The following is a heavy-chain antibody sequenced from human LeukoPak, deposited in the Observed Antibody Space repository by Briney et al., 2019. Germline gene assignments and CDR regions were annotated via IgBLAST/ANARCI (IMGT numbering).Heavy chain of an antibody. Sequence: SETLSLTCIVSGGSISSSPYYWGWIRQPPGKGLEWIGSIYYSGTTHYNPSLESRVTISVDTSKNQFSLKLSSVTAADTAVYYCARRRWVRGPDVVNPFDYWGQGTLVTVSS. CDR3: ARRRWVRGPDVVNPFDY. CDR1: GGSISSSPYY. J-gene: IGHJ4*02. CDR2: IYYSGTT. D-gene: IGHD5-12*01. V-gene: IGHV4-39*01.